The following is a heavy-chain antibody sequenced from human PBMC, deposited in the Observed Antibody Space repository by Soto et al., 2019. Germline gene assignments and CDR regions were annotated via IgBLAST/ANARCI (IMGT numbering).Heavy chain of an antibody. D-gene: IGHD1-1*01. CDR1: GFTFSSYA. V-gene: IGHV3-30-3*01. J-gene: IGHJ4*02. CDR2: ISYDGSNK. CDR3: ARVTEHAWPDY. Sequence: GGSLRLSCAASGFTFSSYAMHWVRQAPGKGLEWVAVISYDGSNKYYADSVKGRFTISRDNSKNTLYLQMNSLRAEDTAVYYCARVTEHAWPDYWGQGTLVTVSS.